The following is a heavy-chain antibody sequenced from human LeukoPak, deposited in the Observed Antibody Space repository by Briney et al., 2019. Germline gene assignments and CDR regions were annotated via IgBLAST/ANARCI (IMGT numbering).Heavy chain of an antibody. J-gene: IGHJ6*02. CDR1: GFTFNYAW. CDR2: ISFDGSNE. D-gene: IGHD2-21*01. CDR3: AKDRGFSISSYFYYGMDV. Sequence: GGSLRLSCAASGFTFNYAWMSWVRQAPGKGLEWVAIISFDGSNEYYADSVKGRFTISRDNSKNTMYLQMNSLGAEDTAIYYCAKDRGFSISSYFYYGMDVWGQGTTVTVAS. V-gene: IGHV3-30*18.